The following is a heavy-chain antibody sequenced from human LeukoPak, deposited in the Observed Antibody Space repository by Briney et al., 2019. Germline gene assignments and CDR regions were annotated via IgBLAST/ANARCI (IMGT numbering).Heavy chain of an antibody. CDR2: ISSGSRYI. CDR1: GFTFSSYS. V-gene: IGHV3-21*01. CDR3: ASTPVVSDIVG. J-gene: IGHJ4*02. D-gene: IGHD2-15*01. Sequence: PGGSLRLSCTASGFTFSSYSMNWVRQPPGKGLEWVSSISSGSRYIYYADSVKGRFTISRDNAKNSLYMQMNSLRAEDTAVYYCASTPVVSDIVGWGQGTLVTVSS.